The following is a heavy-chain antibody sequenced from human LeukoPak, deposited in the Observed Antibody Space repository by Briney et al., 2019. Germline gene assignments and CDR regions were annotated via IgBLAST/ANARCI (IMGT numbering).Heavy chain of an antibody. CDR2: ISSSSSTI. CDR3: VREVSAWPKNWFDP. CDR1: GFTFSTYS. J-gene: IGHJ5*02. V-gene: IGHV3-48*01. Sequence: PGGSLRLSCAASGFASGFTFSTYSMSWVRQAPGKGLEWVSYISSSSSTIYYADSVKGRFTISRDNAKNSLYLQMNSLRAEDTAVYYCVREVSAWPKNWFDPWGQGTLVTVSS. D-gene: IGHD3-3*01.